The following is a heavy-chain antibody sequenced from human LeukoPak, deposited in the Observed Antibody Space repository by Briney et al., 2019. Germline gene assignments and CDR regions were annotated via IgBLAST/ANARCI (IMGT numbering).Heavy chain of an antibody. D-gene: IGHD6-13*01. CDR3: ARLSLYSSSWYPYYMDV. CDR1: GGSISSDY. J-gene: IGHJ6*03. Sequence: SETLSLTCTVSGGSISSDYWSWIRQPPGKGLEWIGYIYYSGSTNYNPSLKSRVTISVDTSKNQFSLKLSSVTAADTAVYYCARLSLYSSSWYPYYMDVWGKGTTVTVSS. V-gene: IGHV4-59*01. CDR2: IYYSGST.